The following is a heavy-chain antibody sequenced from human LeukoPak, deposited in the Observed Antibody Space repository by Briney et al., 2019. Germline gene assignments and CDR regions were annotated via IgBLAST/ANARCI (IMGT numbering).Heavy chain of an antibody. V-gene: IGHV3-13*01. Sequence: GGSLSLFCVASGFNFIDYDMQWVRQVIGKGLEWLSYIGIRGDTHYSGPVKGRFTISRENAERYLYLQMNSLRAEDTAVYYYASGGIQVSGIDEFDYWGQGTLVTVSS. J-gene: IGHJ4*02. D-gene: IGHD6-19*01. CDR2: IGIRGDT. CDR1: GFNFIDYD. CDR3: ASGGIQVSGIDEFDY.